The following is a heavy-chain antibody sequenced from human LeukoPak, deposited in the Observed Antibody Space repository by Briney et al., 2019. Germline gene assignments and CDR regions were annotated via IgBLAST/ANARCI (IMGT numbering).Heavy chain of an antibody. Sequence: GGSLRLSCAASGFTFSSYAMHWVRQAPGKGLEYVPAISSNGGSTYYANSVKGRFTISRDNSKNTLYLQMGSLRAEDMAVYYCARAKGNYYGSGSYFNYWGQGTLVTVSS. CDR1: GFTFSSYA. J-gene: IGHJ4*02. V-gene: IGHV3-64*01. D-gene: IGHD3-10*01. CDR2: ISSNGGST. CDR3: ARAKGNYYGSGSYFNY.